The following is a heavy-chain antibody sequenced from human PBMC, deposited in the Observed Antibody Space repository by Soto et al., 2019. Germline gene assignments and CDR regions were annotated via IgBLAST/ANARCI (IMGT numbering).Heavy chain of an antibody. CDR1: GFTFSIYT. CDR2: ITSSGTTI. D-gene: IGHD6-6*01. Sequence: EAQLVESGGGLVQPGGSLSLSCAASGFTFSIYTMHWVRKSPGKGLEWISSITSSGTTISYADSVKARFTISRDNAKSSLFLQMDTLRDEDTAVYYCARDGYSTSSDWPWFDPWGQGTLVTVSS. CDR3: ARDGYSTSSDWPWFDP. V-gene: IGHV3-48*02. J-gene: IGHJ5*02.